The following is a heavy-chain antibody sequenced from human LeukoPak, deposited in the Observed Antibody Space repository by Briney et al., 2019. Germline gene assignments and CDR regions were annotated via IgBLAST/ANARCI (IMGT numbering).Heavy chain of an antibody. CDR2: IYYSGST. J-gene: IGHJ4*02. V-gene: IGHV4-31*03. CDR1: GGSISSGGYY. D-gene: IGHD3-22*01. Sequence: PSETLSLTCTVSGGSISSGGYYWSWIRQHPGKGLEWIGYIYYSGSTYYNPSLKSRVTISVGTSKNQFSLKLSSVTAADTAVYYCARDLGDYDSSLARWGQGTLVTVSS. CDR3: ARDLGDYDSSLAR.